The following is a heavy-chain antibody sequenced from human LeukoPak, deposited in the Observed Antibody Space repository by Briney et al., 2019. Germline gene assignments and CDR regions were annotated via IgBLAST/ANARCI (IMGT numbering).Heavy chain of an antibody. CDR3: ARFPYFEGFDY. D-gene: IGHD3-9*01. Sequence: SETLSLTCAVSGGSFTGHYWSWIRQPPGKALEWIGYVYSSGTTTYNPSLESRVTISLDTSGKQVSLILTSVTAADTAVYFCARFPYFEGFDYWGQGTQVIVSS. CDR1: GGSFTGHY. J-gene: IGHJ4*02. V-gene: IGHV4-59*08. CDR2: VYSSGTT.